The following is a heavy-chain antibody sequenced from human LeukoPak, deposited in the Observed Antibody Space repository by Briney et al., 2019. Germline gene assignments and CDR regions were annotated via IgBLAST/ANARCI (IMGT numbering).Heavy chain of an antibody. D-gene: IGHD3-3*01. CDR1: GGSISSASYY. CDR2: IYASGST. J-gene: IGHJ4*02. Sequence: PSETLSLTCTVSGGSISSASYYWSWIRQPAGKGLEWIGRIYASGSTKYNPSLKNRVTISVDTSKNQLSLKLSSVTAADTAVYYCAGAPAGCLEWRSPFDYWGQGALVTVSS. V-gene: IGHV4-61*02. CDR3: AGAPAGCLEWRSPFDY.